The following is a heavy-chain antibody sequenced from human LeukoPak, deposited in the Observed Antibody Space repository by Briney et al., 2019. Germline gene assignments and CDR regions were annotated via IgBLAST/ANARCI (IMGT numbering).Heavy chain of an antibody. CDR2: ISPNNGGT. CDR1: GYTFTGYY. V-gene: IGHV1-2*02. J-gene: IGHJ4*02. Sequence: ASVKVSCKASGYTFTGYYMHWVRQAPGQGLEWMGWISPNNGGTNYAQKFQGRVTMTRDTSIGTAYMELSRLRSDDTAVYYCARTESKCTSTSCYTEDYWGQGTLVTVSS. CDR3: ARTESKCTSTSCYTEDY. D-gene: IGHD2-2*02.